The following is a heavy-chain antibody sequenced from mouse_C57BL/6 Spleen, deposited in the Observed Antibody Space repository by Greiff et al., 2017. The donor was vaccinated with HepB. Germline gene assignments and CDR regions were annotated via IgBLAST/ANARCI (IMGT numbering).Heavy chain of an antibody. CDR3: ARKGYYDYDGYAMDY. D-gene: IGHD2-4*01. CDR2: IWTGGGT. J-gene: IGHJ4*01. CDR1: GFSLTSYA. V-gene: IGHV2-9-1*01. Sequence: QVQLKESGPGLVAPSQSLSITCTVSGFSLTSYAISWVRQPPGKGLEWLGVIWTGGGTNYNSTLKSRLSISKDNTKSQGFLKMNRLQTDDTARYYGARKGYYDYDGYAMDYWGQGTSVTVSS.